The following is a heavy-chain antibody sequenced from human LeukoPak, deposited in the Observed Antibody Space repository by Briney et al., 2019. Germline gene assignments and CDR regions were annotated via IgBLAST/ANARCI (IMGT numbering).Heavy chain of an antibody. CDR3: ARDLRAAFDI. Sequence: GGSLRLSCAASGFTFSSYSMNWVRQAPGKGLEWVSSISSSSSYIYYADSVKGRFTISRDNAKNTLYPQMNSLRAEDTAVYYCARDLRAAFDIWGQGTMVTVSS. J-gene: IGHJ3*02. CDR2: ISSSSSYI. V-gene: IGHV3-21*01. CDR1: GFTFSSYS.